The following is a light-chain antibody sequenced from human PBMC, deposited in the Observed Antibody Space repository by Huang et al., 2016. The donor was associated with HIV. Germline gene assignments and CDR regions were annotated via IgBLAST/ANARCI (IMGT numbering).Light chain of an antibody. CDR3: HQYNNWLLS. J-gene: IGKJ4*01. CDR2: ESS. V-gene: IGKV3-15*01. CDR1: RSVSTN. Sequence: EIVMTQSPATLSVSPGQRVILSCRANRSVSTNLAWYQQRHGQAPRLLIYESSTRAPGIPARFSGSGSGTDFSLTISSLQSEDFALYYCHQYNNWLLSFGGGTRV.